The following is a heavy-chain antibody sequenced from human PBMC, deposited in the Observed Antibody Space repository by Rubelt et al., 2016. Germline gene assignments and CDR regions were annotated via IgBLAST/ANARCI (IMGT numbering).Heavy chain of an antibody. D-gene: IGHD1-26*01. Sequence: QVLLQQWGAGLLKPSETLSLTCAVYGGSFSGYYWSWIRQPPGKGLEWIGEINHSGSTNYNPSLKSRVTISVDTSKNQFSLKLSFLTAADTAVYYCARGIVGATRSSYYGMDVWGQGTTVTVSS. CDR3: ARGIVGATRSSYYGMDV. V-gene: IGHV4-34*01. J-gene: IGHJ6*02. CDR1: GGSFSGYY. CDR2: INHSGST.